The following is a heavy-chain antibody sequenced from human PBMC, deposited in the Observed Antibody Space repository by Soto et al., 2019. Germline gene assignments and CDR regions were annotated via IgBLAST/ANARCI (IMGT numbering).Heavy chain of an antibody. V-gene: IGHV4-31*03. CDR1: GGSISSGDYY. CDR2: IYYSGST. CDR3: ARGPGSGWYDY. J-gene: IGHJ4*02. Sequence: QVQLQESGPGLVKPSQTLSLTCTVSGGSISSGDYYWSWIRQHPGKGLEWIGYIYYSGSTYYNPSLKSRVTISVATSKNQFTLKLSSVTAADTAVYYCARGPGSGWYDYWGQGTLVTVSS. D-gene: IGHD6-19*01.